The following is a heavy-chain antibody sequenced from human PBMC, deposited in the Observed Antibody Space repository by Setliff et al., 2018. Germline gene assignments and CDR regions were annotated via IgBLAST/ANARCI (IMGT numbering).Heavy chain of an antibody. Sequence: GGSLRLSCAASGFSFSSYAMNWVRQAPGKGLEWVSGISGGGSRTYYADSVKGRFTISRDNSKNTLYLQMNSLRPDDTAVYYCARTCSGSGCYAGLESWGQGTPVTVSS. J-gene: IGHJ4*02. D-gene: IGHD2-15*01. CDR1: GFSFSSYA. V-gene: IGHV3-23*01. CDR2: ISGGGSRT. CDR3: ARTCSGSGCYAGLES.